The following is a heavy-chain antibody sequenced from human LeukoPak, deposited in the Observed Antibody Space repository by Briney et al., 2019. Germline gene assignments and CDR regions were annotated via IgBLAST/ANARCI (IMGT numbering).Heavy chain of an antibody. J-gene: IGHJ5*02. D-gene: IGHD3-10*01. Sequence: PGGSLRLSCAASGFTFSSYAMSWVRQAPGKGLEWVSAISGSGGSTYYADSVKGRFTISRDNSKNTLYLQMNSLRAEDTAVYYCAKAPDHRGVIPFNWFDPWGQGTLVTVSS. CDR2: ISGSGGST. CDR3: AKAPDHRGVIPFNWFDP. CDR1: GFTFSSYA. V-gene: IGHV3-23*01.